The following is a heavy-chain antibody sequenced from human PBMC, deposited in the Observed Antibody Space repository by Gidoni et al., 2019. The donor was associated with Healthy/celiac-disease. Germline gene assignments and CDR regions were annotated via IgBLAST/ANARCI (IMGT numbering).Heavy chain of an antibody. CDR1: GYTFTGYY. D-gene: IGHD2-2*01. Sequence: QVQLVQSGAEVKKPGASVKVSCKASGYTFTGYYMHWVRQAPGQGLEWMGWINPNSGGTNYAQKFQGRVTMTRDTSISTAYMELSRLRSDDTAVYYCARDPVVPAAPPELDYWGQGTLVTVSS. CDR2: INPNSGGT. V-gene: IGHV1-2*02. CDR3: ARDPVVPAAPPELDY. J-gene: IGHJ4*02.